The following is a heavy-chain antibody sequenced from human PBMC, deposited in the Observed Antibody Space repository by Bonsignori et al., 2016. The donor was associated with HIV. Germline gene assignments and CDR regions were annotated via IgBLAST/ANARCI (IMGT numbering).Heavy chain of an antibody. Sequence: WVRQAPGQGLEWMGGIIPIFGTANYAQKFQGRVTITADESTSTAYMELSSLRSEDTAVYYCARSPEGYYYDSSGYYYPSHWGQGTLVTVSS. D-gene: IGHD3-22*01. V-gene: IGHV1-69*01. J-gene: IGHJ4*02. CDR3: ARSPEGYYYDSSGYYYPSH. CDR2: IIPIFGTA.